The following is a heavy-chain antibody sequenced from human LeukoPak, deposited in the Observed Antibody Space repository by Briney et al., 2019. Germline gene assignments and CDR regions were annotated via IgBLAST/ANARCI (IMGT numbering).Heavy chain of an antibody. V-gene: IGHV3-72*01. CDR1: GFSIADHH. CDR2: SATTKPNSCTT. D-gene: IGHD6-13*01. Sequence: GGSLRLSCAGAGFSIADHHMDWVRQAPGTGLEWIGRSATTKPNSCTTQYAASVRGRFTISRDDSQNSLYLHWNSRKTEDTAVYYCVRVVTTRSGWYHFDNWGLGTLVSVSS. J-gene: IGHJ4*02. CDR3: VRVVTTRSGWYHFDN.